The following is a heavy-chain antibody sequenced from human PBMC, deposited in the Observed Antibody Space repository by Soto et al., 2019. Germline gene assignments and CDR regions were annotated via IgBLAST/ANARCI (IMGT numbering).Heavy chain of an antibody. V-gene: IGHV4-30-4*01. Sequence: QVQLQESGPGLVKPSQTLSLTCTVSGGSISSGDYYWSWIRQPPGKGLEWIGYIYYSGSTYYYPSIKSLVTMSVDTSKNQFSLKLSSVTAADTAVYYCAREMGYYDNSGYFDYWGQGTLVTFSS. CDR3: AREMGYYDNSGYFDY. D-gene: IGHD3-22*01. CDR1: GGSISSGDYY. J-gene: IGHJ4*02. CDR2: IYYSGST.